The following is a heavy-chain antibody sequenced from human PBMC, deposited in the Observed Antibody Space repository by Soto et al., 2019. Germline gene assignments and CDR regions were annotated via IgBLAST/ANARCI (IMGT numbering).Heavy chain of an antibody. J-gene: IGHJ4*02. CDR1: GGSVSSGSCY. CDR2: IYYSGST. D-gene: IGHD3-10*01. V-gene: IGHV4-61*01. Sequence: SETLSLTCTVSGGSVSSGSCYWSWLRQPPGKGLEWIGYIYYSGSTNYNPSLKSRVTISVDTSKNQFSLKLSSVTAADTAVYYCARGLTVHYGSGSYFDYWGQGTLVTSPQ. CDR3: ARGLTVHYGSGSYFDY.